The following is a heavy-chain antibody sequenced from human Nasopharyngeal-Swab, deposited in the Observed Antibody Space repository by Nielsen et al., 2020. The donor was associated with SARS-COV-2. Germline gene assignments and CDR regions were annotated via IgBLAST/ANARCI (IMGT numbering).Heavy chain of an antibody. J-gene: IGHJ6*03. CDR2: LSSGGST. D-gene: IGHD5-12*01. CDR1: GFTVSSNY. V-gene: IGHV3-53*01. CDR3: AGATNKYYYYYYMDV. Sequence: GESLKISCAASGFTVSSNYMSWVRQAPGKGLEWVSVLSSGGSTYYADSVKGRFTISRDNSKNTLYLQMNSLRAEDTAVYYCAGATNKYYYYYYMDVWGKGTTVTVSS.